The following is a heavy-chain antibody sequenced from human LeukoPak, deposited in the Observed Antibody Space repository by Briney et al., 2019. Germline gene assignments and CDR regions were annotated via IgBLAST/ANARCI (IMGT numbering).Heavy chain of an antibody. CDR3: AKGPERKLTGRLYYDYYMDV. V-gene: IGHV3-74*01. Sequence: PGGSLRLSCAASGFTFSSYWMHWVRQAPGKGLVWVSRINSDGSSTTYADSVKGRFTISRDNAKNTLYLQMNSLRAEDTAVYYCAKGPERKLTGRLYYDYYMDVLGNGTTVTVS. CDR1: GFTFSSYW. J-gene: IGHJ6*03. D-gene: IGHD7-27*01. CDR2: INSDGSST.